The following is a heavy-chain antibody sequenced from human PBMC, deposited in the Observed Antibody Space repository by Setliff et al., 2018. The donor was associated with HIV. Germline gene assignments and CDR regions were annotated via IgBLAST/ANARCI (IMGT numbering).Heavy chain of an antibody. Sequence: GGSLRLSCADSGFTFTTYSMNWVRQAPGKGLEWVSYISRSSNYINYADSVKGRFTISREDAKNSLYLQMNSLRAGDTAVYYCAREIQNCGGNRYYCYMDVWGKGTTVTVSS. CDR1: GFTFTTYS. CDR3: AREIQNCGGNRYYCYMDV. V-gene: IGHV3-21*05. CDR2: ISRSSNYI. D-gene: IGHD2-15*01. J-gene: IGHJ6*03.